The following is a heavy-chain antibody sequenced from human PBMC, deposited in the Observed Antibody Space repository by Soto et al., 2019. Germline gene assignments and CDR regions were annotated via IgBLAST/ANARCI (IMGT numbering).Heavy chain of an antibody. Sequence: SVKVSCKASGGTNSSYAISWGRLDPGQGLERMGGIIPIFGTANYAQKFQGRVTITADESTSTAYMELSSLRSEDTAVYYCASPEGGAQPFAFDYWGQGTLVTVSS. CDR1: GGTNSSYA. CDR3: ASPEGGAQPFAFDY. V-gene: IGHV1-69*13. CDR2: IIPIFGTA. D-gene: IGHD3-16*01. J-gene: IGHJ4*02.